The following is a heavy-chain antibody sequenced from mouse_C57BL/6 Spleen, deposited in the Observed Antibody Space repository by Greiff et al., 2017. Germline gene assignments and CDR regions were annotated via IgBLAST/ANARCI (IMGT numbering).Heavy chain of an antibody. CDR2: IDPSDSYT. CDR1: GYTFTSYW. V-gene: IGHV1-50*01. J-gene: IGHJ3*01. CDR3: ARSETAQAAFAY. Sequence: QVHVKQPGAELVKPGASVKLSCKASGYTFTSYWMQWVKQRPGQGLEWIGEIDPSDSYTNYNQKFKGKATLTVDTSSSTAYMQLSSLTSEDSAVYYCARSETAQAAFAYWGQGTLVTVSA. D-gene: IGHD3-2*02.